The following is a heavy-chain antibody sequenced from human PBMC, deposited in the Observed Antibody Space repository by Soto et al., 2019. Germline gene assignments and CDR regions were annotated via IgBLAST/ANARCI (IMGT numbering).Heavy chain of an antibody. D-gene: IGHD5-18*01. CDR3: ATGGHNDGYNFYHGMDV. J-gene: IGHJ6*02. Sequence: QVQVVQSGAEVKKPGSSVKVSCKVSGGIFTNNAISWGRQAPGQGLEGLGGVIPLFDTAYYAQIFRGRLMLSADGATPTAYMELSGLTSADTAVYFCATGGHNDGYNFYHGMDVWGQGTTVTVS. CDR1: GGIFTNNA. V-gene: IGHV1-69*01. CDR2: VIPLFDTA.